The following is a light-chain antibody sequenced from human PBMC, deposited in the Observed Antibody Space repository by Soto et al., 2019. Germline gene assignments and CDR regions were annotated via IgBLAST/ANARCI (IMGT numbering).Light chain of an antibody. V-gene: IGKV3-11*01. J-gene: IGKJ5*01. Sequence: EIELTQSPATLSLSPGERATLSCRASQNVYEYVAWYQQKPGQAPRLLIYDASNRATGIPARFSGSGSETDFTLTISSLEPQDSAMYYCQQYLISVTFGQGTRLEIK. CDR2: DAS. CDR1: QNVYEY. CDR3: QQYLISVT.